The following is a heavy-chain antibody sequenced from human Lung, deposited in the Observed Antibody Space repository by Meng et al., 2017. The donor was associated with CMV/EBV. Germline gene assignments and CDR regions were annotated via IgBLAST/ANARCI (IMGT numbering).Heavy chain of an antibody. CDR3: ASRSRYDFWSGFYGPLDY. V-gene: IGHV3-7*01. CDR1: FSSYG. J-gene: IGHJ4*02. D-gene: IGHD3-3*01. CDR2: IQQDGSEK. Sequence: FSSYGMSWVRQAPGKGLEWVANIQQDGSEKHYIDSVKGRFTISRDNAKNSLYLEMDSLRGEDTAIYYCASRSRYDFWSGFYGPLDYWGQGTLVTVSS.